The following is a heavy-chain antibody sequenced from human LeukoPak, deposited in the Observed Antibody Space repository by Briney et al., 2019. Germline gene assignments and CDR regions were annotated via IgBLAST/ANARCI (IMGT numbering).Heavy chain of an antibody. D-gene: IGHD2-2*01. CDR3: ARDDCSSISCYHNWFDP. J-gene: IGHJ5*02. V-gene: IGHV3-7*01. CDR2: IKQDGSEK. Sequence: PGASLRLSCAASGFTFSSYWMSWGRQTPGKGLEWVANIKQDGSEKYYVDSVKGRFTISRDNAKNSLYLQMNSLRAEDTAVYYCARDDCSSISCYHNWFDPWGQGTLVTVSS. CDR1: GFTFSSYW.